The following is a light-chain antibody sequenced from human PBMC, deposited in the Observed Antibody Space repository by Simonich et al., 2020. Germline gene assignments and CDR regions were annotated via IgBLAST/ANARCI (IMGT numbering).Light chain of an antibody. CDR3: QQYYSTPYT. J-gene: IGKJ2*01. Sequence: DIVMTQSPDSLAVSLGERATINCKSSQSVLYSSNNKNYFAWYPQKPGQPHKLLIYWASTRESGVPDRFSGSGSGTDFTLTISSLQAEDVAVYYCQQYYSTPYTFGHGTKLEIK. CDR1: QSVLYSSNNKNY. V-gene: IGKV4-1*01. CDR2: WAS.